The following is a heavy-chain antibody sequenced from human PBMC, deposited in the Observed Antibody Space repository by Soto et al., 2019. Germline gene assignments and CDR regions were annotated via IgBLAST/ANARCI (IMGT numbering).Heavy chain of an antibody. CDR2: ISGSGGRT. CDR1: GFTFSSYA. J-gene: IGHJ4*02. V-gene: IGHV3-23*01. D-gene: IGHD6-25*01. Sequence: GGSLRLSCAASGFTFSSYAMSWVRQAPGKGLEWVAVISGSGGRTYYGDSVKGRFTVSRDNSKNPLYLQMNSLRAEDIALYYCARERGITATDTDGYFDYWGQGTLVTVSS. CDR3: ARERGITATDTDGYFDY.